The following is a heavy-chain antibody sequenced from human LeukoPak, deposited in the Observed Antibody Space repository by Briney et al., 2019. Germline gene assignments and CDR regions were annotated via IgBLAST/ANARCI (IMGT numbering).Heavy chain of an antibody. J-gene: IGHJ5*02. CDR3: ARDSMVRGVITTRWFDP. Sequence: SETLSLTCTVSGYSIISGSYWAWIRQPPGKGLEWIGHIYHSGTTSYNLSLKSRVTISVDTSNNQFSLKLSSVTAADTAVYYCARDSMVRGVITTRWFDPWGQGTLVTVSS. V-gene: IGHV4-38-2*02. D-gene: IGHD3-10*01. CDR1: GYSIISGSY. CDR2: IYHSGTT.